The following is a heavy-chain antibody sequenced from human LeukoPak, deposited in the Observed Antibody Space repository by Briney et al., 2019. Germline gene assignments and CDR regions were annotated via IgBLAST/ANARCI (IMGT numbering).Heavy chain of an antibody. CDR2: IYYSGST. V-gene: IGHV4-59*08. CDR1: GGSISSYY. J-gene: IGHJ4*02. CDR3: ARRYGDYRKGYFDY. Sequence: PSETLSLTCTVSGGSISSYYWSWIRQPPGKGLEWIGYIYYSGSTNYNPSLMSRVTISVDTSKNQFSLKLSSVTAADTAVYYCARRYGDYRKGYFDYWGQGTLVTVSS. D-gene: IGHD4-17*01.